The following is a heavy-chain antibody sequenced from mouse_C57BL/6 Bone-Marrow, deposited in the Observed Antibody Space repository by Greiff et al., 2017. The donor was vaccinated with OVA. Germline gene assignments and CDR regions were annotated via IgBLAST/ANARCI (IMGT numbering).Heavy chain of an antibody. CDR3: ARPAQATCSPWFAY. D-gene: IGHD3-2*02. CDR2: INPGSGGT. CDR1: GYAFTNYL. V-gene: IGHV1-54*01. Sequence: QVQLQQSGAELVRPGTSVKVSCKASGYAFTNYLIEWVKQRPGQGLEWIGVINPGSGGTNYNEKFKGKATLTADKSSSTAYMQLSSLTSEDSAVYFCARPAQATCSPWFAYWGQGTLVTVSA. J-gene: IGHJ3*01.